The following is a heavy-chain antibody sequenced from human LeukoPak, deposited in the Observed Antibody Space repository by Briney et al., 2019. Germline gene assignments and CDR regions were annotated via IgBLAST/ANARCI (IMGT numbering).Heavy chain of an antibody. CDR1: GFTFSSYS. Sequence: GXSLRLSCAASGFTFSSYSMKWVRQAPGKGLEWVSYISSSSSTIYYADSVKGRFTISRDNAKNSLYLQMNSLRAEDTAVYYCARDLVVPAAIQGYDAFDIWGQGTMVTVSS. V-gene: IGHV3-48*01. CDR2: ISSSSSTI. D-gene: IGHD2-2*01. CDR3: ARDLVVPAAIQGYDAFDI. J-gene: IGHJ3*02.